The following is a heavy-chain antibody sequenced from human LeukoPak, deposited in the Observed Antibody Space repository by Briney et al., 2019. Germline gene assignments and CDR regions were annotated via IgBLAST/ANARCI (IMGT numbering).Heavy chain of an antibody. CDR3: AREHCSGGSCYSIYYYYYMDV. V-gene: IGHV4-61*01. Sequence: SETLSLTCTVSGGSIITSSYYWGWIRQPPGKGLEWIGYIYYSGSTNYNPSLKSRVTISVDTSKNQFSLKLSSVTAADTAVYYCAREHCSGGSCYSIYYYYYMDVWGKGTTVTVSS. J-gene: IGHJ6*03. CDR2: IYYSGST. CDR1: GGSIITSSYY. D-gene: IGHD2-15*01.